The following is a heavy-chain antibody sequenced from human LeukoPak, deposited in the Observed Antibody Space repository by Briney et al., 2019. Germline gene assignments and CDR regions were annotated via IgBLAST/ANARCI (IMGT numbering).Heavy chain of an antibody. Sequence: ESLKISCKGSGYSFTSYWIGWVRQMPGKGLEWMGIIYPGDSDTRYSPSFQGQVTISADKSTSTAYLQWSSLKASDTAIYYCARLGVEMATISQLDHWGQGTLVTVSS. V-gene: IGHV5-51*01. CDR2: IYPGDSDT. J-gene: IGHJ4*02. CDR1: GYSFTSYW. CDR3: ARLGVEMATISQLDH. D-gene: IGHD5-24*01.